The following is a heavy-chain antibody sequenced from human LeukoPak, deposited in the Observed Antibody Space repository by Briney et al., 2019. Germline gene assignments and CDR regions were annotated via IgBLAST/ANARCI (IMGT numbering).Heavy chain of an antibody. D-gene: IGHD3-22*01. Sequence: GGSLRLPCAASGFTFSSYAMSWVRQAPGKGLEWVSGISGSGGSTFYADSVKGRFTISRDNSKNTLYLQMNSLRAEDTAVYYCAKGHPRLTLIVVVDYWGQGTLVTVSS. V-gene: IGHV3-23*01. CDR3: AKGHPRLTLIVVVDY. CDR1: GFTFSSYA. CDR2: ISGSGGST. J-gene: IGHJ4*02.